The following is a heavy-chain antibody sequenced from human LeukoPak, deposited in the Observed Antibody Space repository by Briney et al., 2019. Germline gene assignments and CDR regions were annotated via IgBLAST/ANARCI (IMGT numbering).Heavy chain of an antibody. D-gene: IGHD6-19*01. J-gene: IGHJ4*02. CDR2: ISYDGSNK. CDR3: ARSAADSSGWPYYFDY. CDR1: GFTFSSYA. V-gene: IGHV3-30-3*01. Sequence: GGSLRLSCAASGFTFSSYAMHWVRQAPGKGLEWVAVISYDGSNKYYADSVKGRFTISRDNSKNTLYLQMNSLRAEDSAVYYCARSAADSSGWPYYFDYWGQGTLVTVSS.